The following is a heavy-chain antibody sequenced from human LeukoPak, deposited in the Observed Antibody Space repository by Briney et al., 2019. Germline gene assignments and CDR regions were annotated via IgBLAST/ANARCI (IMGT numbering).Heavy chain of an antibody. D-gene: IGHD1/OR15-1a*01. V-gene: IGHV3-21*01. CDR2: INGSSVFI. Sequence: PGGSLRLSCAASGFTFSSYSMNWVRQSPGKGLEWVSYINGSSVFIYYADSVKCRFTISRDNAKNTLYLQMTSLTAEDTAVYYCARARDWPNTQFDDWGQGTLVSVSS. J-gene: IGHJ4*02. CDR1: GFTFSSYS. CDR3: ARARDWPNTQFDD.